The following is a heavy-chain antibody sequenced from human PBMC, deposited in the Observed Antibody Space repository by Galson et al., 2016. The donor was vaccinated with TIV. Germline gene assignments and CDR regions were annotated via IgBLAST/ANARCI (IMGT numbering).Heavy chain of an antibody. CDR1: GYIFTSWY. J-gene: IGHJ4*02. CDR3: ARGPGYTYGYIFDY. CDR2: VNPSGGTT. Sequence: SVKVSCKASGYIFTSWYIHWVRQAPGQGLEWVGIVNPSGGTTSYAQKFQGRVTMTRDTSTSTVYMELNSLESDDTAVYYCARGPGYTYGYIFDYWGQGTLVTVAS. V-gene: IGHV1-46*01. D-gene: IGHD5-18*01.